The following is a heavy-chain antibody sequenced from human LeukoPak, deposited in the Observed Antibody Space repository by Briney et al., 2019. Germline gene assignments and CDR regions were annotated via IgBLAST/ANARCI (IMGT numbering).Heavy chain of an antibody. V-gene: IGHV4-4*07. CDR2: IYSSGNT. D-gene: IGHD3-10*01. CDR1: GGSISSYY. CDR3: AGLRWFGASPDAFDI. J-gene: IGHJ3*02. Sequence: SETLSLTCTVSGGSISSYYWSWIRQPAGKGLEWIGRIYSSGNTNYNPSLKSRVTISVDTSKNQFSLKLSSVTAADTAVYYCAGLRWFGASPDAFDIWGQGTMVTVSS.